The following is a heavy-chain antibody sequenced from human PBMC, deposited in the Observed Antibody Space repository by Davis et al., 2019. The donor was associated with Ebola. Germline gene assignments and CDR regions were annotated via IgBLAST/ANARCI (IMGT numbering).Heavy chain of an antibody. V-gene: IGHV4-34*01. CDR2: INHSGST. D-gene: IGHD3-3*01. CDR1: GGSFSGYY. CDR3: ARASAIFGVVTR. J-gene: IGHJ6*02. Sequence: SETLSLTCAVYGGSFSGYYWSWIRQPPGKGLEWIGEINHSGSTNYNPSLKSRVTISVDTSKNQSSLKLSSVTAADTAVYYCARASAIFGVVTRWGQGTTVTVSS.